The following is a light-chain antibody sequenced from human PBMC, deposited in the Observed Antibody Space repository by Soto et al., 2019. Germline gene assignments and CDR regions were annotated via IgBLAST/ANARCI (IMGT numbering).Light chain of an antibody. Sequence: QSVLTQPASVSGSPGQSITISCTGTGSDVGYYNYVSWYQQHPGKAPKLMIYDVRNRPSGVSNRFSGSKSGNTASLTISGLQAEDEADYYCRSYTSSSTYVFGTGTKVTVL. V-gene: IGLV2-14*03. J-gene: IGLJ1*01. CDR2: DVR. CDR1: GSDVGYYNY. CDR3: RSYTSSSTYV.